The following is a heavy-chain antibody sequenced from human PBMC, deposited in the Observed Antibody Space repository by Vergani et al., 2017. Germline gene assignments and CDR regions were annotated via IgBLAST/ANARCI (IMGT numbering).Heavy chain of an antibody. CDR3: ASAKCIETCYLSNGLDS. CDR1: GFSFTSYW. J-gene: IGHJ5*01. D-gene: IGHD3-9*01. V-gene: IGHV3-74*03. Sequence: DVHLAESGGGFFQPGGSLRLSCSASGFSFTSYWMHWVRQVPGKGLLWVSRIKSDGSNTAYADSVKGRFTISRDNAQNTLYLQINSLRVEDTGVYYCASAKCIETCYLSNGLDSWGQGTLVTVSS. CDR2: IKSDGSNT.